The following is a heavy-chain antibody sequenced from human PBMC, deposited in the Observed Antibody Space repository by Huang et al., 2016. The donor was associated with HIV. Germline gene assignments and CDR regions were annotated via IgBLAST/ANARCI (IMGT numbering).Heavy chain of an antibody. CDR1: GDTFTNYG. D-gene: IGHD3-22*01. CDR3: ARDLKVYYDSSGGHAF. CDR2: IGGNKGKT. Sequence: QVQLVQSGAEVKKPVASVKVSCKTSGDTFTNYGISWVRTAPGQGLEGMGGIGGNKGKTYYAQQFQSRPTMTTDTSTTTAYMELRALRSDDTAVFYCARDLKVYYDSSGGHAFWGQGTPVSVSS. V-gene: IGHV1-18*01. J-gene: IGHJ4*02.